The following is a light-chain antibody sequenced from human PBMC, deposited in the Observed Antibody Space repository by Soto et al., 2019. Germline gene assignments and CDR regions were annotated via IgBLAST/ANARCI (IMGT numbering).Light chain of an antibody. CDR3: LLYYGGTYV. V-gene: IGLV7-43*01. CDR2: STS. J-gene: IGLJ1*01. Sequence: QAVVTQEPSLTVSPGGTVTLTCTSSTGVVTSGHYPNWFQQKPGQAPTSLIYSTSTKHSWTPARFSGSLLGGKAALTLSGVQPEDEAEYYCLLYYGGTYVFGTGTQLTVL. CDR1: TGVVTSGHY.